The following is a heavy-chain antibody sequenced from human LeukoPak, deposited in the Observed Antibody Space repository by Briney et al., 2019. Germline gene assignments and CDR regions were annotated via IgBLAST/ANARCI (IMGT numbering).Heavy chain of an antibody. D-gene: IGHD1-26*01. J-gene: IGHJ6*03. CDR2: INPNSGGT. V-gene: IGHV1-2*02. CDR3: ARGVLVGATPDPLYYYYHYMDV. CDR1: GYTFTGYY. Sequence: ASVKVSCKASGYTFTGYYMHWVRQAPGQGLEWMGWINPNSGGTNYAQKFQGRVTMTRDTSISTAYMELSRLRSDDTAVYYCARGVLVGATPDPLYYYYHYMDVWGKGTTVTVSS.